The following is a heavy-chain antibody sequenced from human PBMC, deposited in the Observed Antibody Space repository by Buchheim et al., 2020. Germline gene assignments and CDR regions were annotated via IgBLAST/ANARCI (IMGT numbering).Heavy chain of an antibody. V-gene: IGHV3-23*01. D-gene: IGHD2-15*01. J-gene: IGHJ4*02. CDR2: ISGSGGST. Sequence: EVQLLESGGGLLQPGGSLRLSCAASGFTFSIYAMSWVRQAPGEGLEWVSAISGSGGSTYYADSAKGRFTISRANSKNTLYLQMNSLRAEDTAVYYCAAQMTGCSGGSCNTHKDYWGQGTL. CDR1: GFTFSIYA. CDR3: AAQMTGCSGGSCNTHKDY.